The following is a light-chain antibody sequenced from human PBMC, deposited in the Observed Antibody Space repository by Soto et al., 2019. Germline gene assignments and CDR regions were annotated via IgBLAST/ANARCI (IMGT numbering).Light chain of an antibody. CDR2: VNSDGSH. CDR3: QTWGTGIQV. CDR1: SGHSSNA. V-gene: IGLV4-69*01. J-gene: IGLJ3*02. Sequence: QPVLTQSPSASASLGASVKLTCTLSSGHSSNAIAWHQQQPEKGPRYLMKVNSDGSHSKGDGIPERFSGSSSGGERYLTISSLQSEDEADYYCQTWGTGIQVFGGGTKLTVL.